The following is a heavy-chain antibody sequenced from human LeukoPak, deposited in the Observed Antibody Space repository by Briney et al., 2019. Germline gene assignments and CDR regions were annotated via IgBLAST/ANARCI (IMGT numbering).Heavy chain of an antibody. V-gene: IGHV4-59*01. J-gene: IGHJ4*02. Sequence: TSETLSLTCAVYGGSFSSYYWNWIRQAPGKGLEWIGYVYYSGSTNYNPSLKSRVTISVDMSKNQFSLKLSSVTAADTAMYYCARGGDLDYWGQGTLVTVSS. CDR3: ARGGDLDY. CDR2: VYYSGST. CDR1: GGSFSSYY.